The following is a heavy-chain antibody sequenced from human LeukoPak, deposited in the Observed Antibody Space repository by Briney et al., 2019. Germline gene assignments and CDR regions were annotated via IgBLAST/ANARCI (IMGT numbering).Heavy chain of an antibody. Sequence: PGGSLRLSCAASGFTFSFYWMSWVRQAPGKGLEWVSYISSSGSTIYYADSVKGRFTISRDNSKNTLYLQMNSLRAEDTAVYYCAKGRLYTYFDYWGQGTLVTVSS. D-gene: IGHD3-16*01. CDR2: ISSSGSTI. CDR1: GFTFSFYW. CDR3: AKGRLYTYFDY. V-gene: IGHV3-23*01. J-gene: IGHJ4*02.